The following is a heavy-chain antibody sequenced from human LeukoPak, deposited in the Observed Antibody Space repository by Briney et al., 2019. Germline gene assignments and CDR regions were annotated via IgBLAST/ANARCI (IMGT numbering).Heavy chain of an antibody. CDR3: ARDSAIVVLAYMDV. CDR2: ISSSSSNI. J-gene: IGHJ6*03. D-gene: IGHD2-15*01. CDR1: GFTFSSYS. V-gene: IGHV3-21*01. Sequence: GGSLRLSCAASGFTFSSYSMNWVRQAPGKGLEWVSSISSSSSNIYYADSVKGRFTISRDNTKNSLYLQMNNLRAEDTGVYYCARDSAIVVLAYMDVWGKGTTVTVSS.